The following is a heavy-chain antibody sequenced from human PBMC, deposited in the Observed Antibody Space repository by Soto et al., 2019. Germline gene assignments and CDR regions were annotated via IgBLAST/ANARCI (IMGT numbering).Heavy chain of an antibody. CDR3: AKDSVVTTFDY. V-gene: IGHV3-30*18. J-gene: IGHJ4*02. D-gene: IGHD5-12*01. CDR1: GFTFSSYG. CDR2: ISYDGSNK. Sequence: QVQLVESGGGVVQPGRSLRLSCAASGFTFSSYGMHWVRQAPGTGLEWVAVISYDGSNKYYADSVKGRFTISRDNSKNTLYLQMNSLRAEDTAVYYCAKDSVVTTFDYWGQGTLVTVSS.